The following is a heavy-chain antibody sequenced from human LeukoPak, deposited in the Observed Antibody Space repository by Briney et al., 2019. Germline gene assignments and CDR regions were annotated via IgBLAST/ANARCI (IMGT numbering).Heavy chain of an antibody. J-gene: IGHJ3*02. CDR1: GASIRSGDYY. CDR3: ARDCSGGSCYGAFDI. D-gene: IGHD2-15*01. V-gene: IGHV4-30-4*01. CDR2: IYDSGST. Sequence: SQTLSLTCTVSGASIRSGDYYWSWIRQPPGKGLEWIGYIYDSGSTYYNLSLKSRITISVDTSENRFSLKLSSVTATDTAVYYCARDCSGGSCYGAFDIWGQGTMVTVSS.